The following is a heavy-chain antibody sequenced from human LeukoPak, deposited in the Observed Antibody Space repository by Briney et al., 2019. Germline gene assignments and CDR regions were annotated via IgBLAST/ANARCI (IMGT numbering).Heavy chain of an antibody. D-gene: IGHD3-3*01. CDR1: GYTFSNYI. CDR2: IGRYSGNT. J-gene: IGHJ6*03. V-gene: IGHV1-18*01. Sequence: ASVKVSCKTSGYTFSNYILSWVRQAPGQGLEWMGWIGRYSGNTNYAQKLQGRVTMTTDTSTSTAYMELRSLRSDDTAVYYCARRFGVVTYIPYYYYYMDVWGKGTTVTVSS. CDR3: ARRFGVVTYIPYYYYYMDV.